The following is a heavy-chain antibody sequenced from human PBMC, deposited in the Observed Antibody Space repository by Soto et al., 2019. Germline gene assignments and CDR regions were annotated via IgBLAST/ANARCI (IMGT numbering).Heavy chain of an antibody. CDR2: IYYSGST. J-gene: IGHJ3*02. D-gene: IGHD2-2*01. Sequence: QVQLQESGPGLVKPSETLSLTCTVSGDSISSYYWSWIRQPPGKGLEWIGYIYYSGSTNYNPSLKSRVSISVDTSKNQFCLKLSSVTAAYTAVYYCARYCSSTSCYFTEAFDICGQGTMVTVSS. CDR3: ARYCSSTSCYFTEAFDI. V-gene: IGHV4-59*01. CDR1: GDSISSYY.